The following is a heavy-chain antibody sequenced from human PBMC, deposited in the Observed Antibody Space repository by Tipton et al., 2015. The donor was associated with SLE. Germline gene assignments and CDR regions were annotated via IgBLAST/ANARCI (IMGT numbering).Heavy chain of an antibody. V-gene: IGHV4-59*08. CDR2: IYYSGST. J-gene: IGHJ3*02. CDR3: ARGPYYDWAFHI. CDR1: GGSISSYY. D-gene: IGHD3-22*01. Sequence: TLSLTCTVSGGSISSYYWGWIRQPPGKGLEWIGYIYYSGSTNYNPSLKSRVTISVDTSKNQFSLKLSSVTATDTAVYYCARGPYYDWAFHIWGPGTVVAVSS.